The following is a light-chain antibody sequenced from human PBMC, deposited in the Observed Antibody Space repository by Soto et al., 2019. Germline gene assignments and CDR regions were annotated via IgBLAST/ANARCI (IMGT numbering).Light chain of an antibody. CDR2: AAS. CDR1: QSISSY. J-gene: IGKJ3*01. CDR3: QHNYSTLT. Sequence: DIQMTQSPSSLSASVGDRVTITCRASQSISSYLNWYQQKPGKAPKLLIYAASSLQSGVPSRFSGSGSGTDFTLTISSLHPEDVATYYCQHNYSTLTFGPGTKVDIK. V-gene: IGKV1-39*01.